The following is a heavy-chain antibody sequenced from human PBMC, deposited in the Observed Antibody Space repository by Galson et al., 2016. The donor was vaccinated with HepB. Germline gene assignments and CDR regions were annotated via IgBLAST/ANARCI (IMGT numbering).Heavy chain of an antibody. CDR2: IGGGGGGT. J-gene: IGHJ4*02. CDR1: GFTFSGHS. Sequence: SLRLSCAASGFTFSGHSMSWVRQAPGKGLEWVSVIGGGGGGTYYGDSVKGRFTTSRDNSRNTLYLQTNSLRAEDTAIYYCAKGEGHCSNTSCTGFYDCWGQGALVTVSS. D-gene: IGHD2-2*01. V-gene: IGHV3-23*01. CDR3: AKGEGHCSNTSCTGFYDC.